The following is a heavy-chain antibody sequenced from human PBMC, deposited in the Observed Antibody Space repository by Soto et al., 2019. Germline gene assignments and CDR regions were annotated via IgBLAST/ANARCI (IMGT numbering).Heavy chain of an antibody. J-gene: IGHJ5*02. D-gene: IGHD2-21*02. CDR2: IIPIFGTA. Sequence: SVKVSCKASGGTFSSYAISWVRQAPGQGLEWMGGIIPIFGTANYAQKFQGRVTITADKSTSTAYMELSRLRSEDTAVYYCASSHIVVVTAIPDWFDPWGQGTLVTVSS. CDR3: ASSHIVVVTAIPDWFDP. V-gene: IGHV1-69*06. CDR1: GGTFSSYA.